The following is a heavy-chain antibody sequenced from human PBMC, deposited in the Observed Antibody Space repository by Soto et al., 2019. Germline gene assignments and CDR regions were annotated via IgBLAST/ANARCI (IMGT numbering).Heavy chain of an antibody. CDR1: GGTFSTYA. J-gene: IGHJ4*02. CDR3: ASGIQLWLRRINNGYSG. Sequence: QVQLVQSGAKVKKPESSVKVSCKAPGGTFSTYAISWVRQAPGQGLEWMGGIIPMFGTANYAQRFQDRVTXTXXESTNTVYMELSSLRSEDTAVYFCASGIQLWLRRINNGYSGWGQGTLVTVSS. D-gene: IGHD5-18*01. V-gene: IGHV1-69*05. CDR2: IIPMFGTA.